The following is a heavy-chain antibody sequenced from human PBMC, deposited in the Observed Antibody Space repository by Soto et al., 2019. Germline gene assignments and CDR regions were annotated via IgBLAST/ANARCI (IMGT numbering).Heavy chain of an antibody. CDR2: ISPGSRYP. CDR1: GFTFSDYY. CDR3: VRGGGGGLFDP. J-gene: IGHJ5*02. D-gene: IGHD2-15*01. V-gene: IGHV3-11*06. Sequence: QVQLVESGGGLVTPGGSLRLSCASSGFTFSDYYMSWIRQAPGKGLEWLSYISPGSRYPAYADSVKGRFTISRDNARRSLSLQMNSLTVDDTAIYYCVRGGGGGLFDPWGQGSMVIVSS.